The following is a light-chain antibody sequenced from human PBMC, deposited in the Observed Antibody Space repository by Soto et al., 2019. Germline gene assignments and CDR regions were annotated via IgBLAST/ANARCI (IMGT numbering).Light chain of an antibody. V-gene: IGKV3-11*01. CDR2: DAS. J-gene: IGKJ1*01. CDR1: QSVSSY. CDR3: QQRSNWPVT. Sequence: EIVLTQSPATLSLSPGERATLSCRASQSVSSYLAWYQQKPGQAPMLLIYDASSRATGIPARFSGSGSGTEFTLTISSLEPEDFAVYYCQQRSNWPVTFGQGTRVESK.